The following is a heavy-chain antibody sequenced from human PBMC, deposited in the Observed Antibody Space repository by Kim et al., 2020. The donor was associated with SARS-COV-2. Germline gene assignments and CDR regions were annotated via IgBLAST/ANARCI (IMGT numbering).Heavy chain of an antibody. CDR1: GGSISSYY. CDR3: ARDDGQGGSAFDY. V-gene: IGHV4-59*01. Sequence: SETLSLTCTVSGGSISSYYWSWIRQPPGKGLEWIGYIYYSGSTNYNPSLKSRVTISVDTSKNQFSLKLSSVTAADTAVYYCARDDGQGGSAFDYWGQGTLVTVS. CDR2: IYYSGST. J-gene: IGHJ4*02. D-gene: IGHD3-10*01.